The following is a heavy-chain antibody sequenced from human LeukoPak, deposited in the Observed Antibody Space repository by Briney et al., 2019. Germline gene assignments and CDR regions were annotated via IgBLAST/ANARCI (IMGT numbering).Heavy chain of an antibody. Sequence: PGGSLRLSCAASGFTFSSYAMHWVRQAPGKGLEWVAVISYDGSSKYYADSVKGRFTISRDNSKNTLYLQMNSLRAEDTAVYYCARDLDWLDGMDVWGQGTTVTVSS. V-gene: IGHV3-30-3*01. J-gene: IGHJ6*02. CDR3: ARDLDWLDGMDV. D-gene: IGHD3-9*01. CDR2: ISYDGSSK. CDR1: GFTFSSYA.